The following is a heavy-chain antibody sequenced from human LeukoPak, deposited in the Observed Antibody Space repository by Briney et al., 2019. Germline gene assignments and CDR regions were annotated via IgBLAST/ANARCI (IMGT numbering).Heavy chain of an antibody. CDR3: ARVNGRNYYFDY. CDR2: IYTSGTI. V-gene: IGHV4-61*02. Sequence: SETLSLTCSVSGGSISSGSYFWTWIRQPAGKGLEWIGRIYTSGTIYYNPSLKSRVTISIDTSKNQFSLKLRSVNAADTAVYYCARVNGRNYYFDYWGQGTLVTVSS. CDR1: GGSISSGSYF. J-gene: IGHJ4*02. D-gene: IGHD4-23*01.